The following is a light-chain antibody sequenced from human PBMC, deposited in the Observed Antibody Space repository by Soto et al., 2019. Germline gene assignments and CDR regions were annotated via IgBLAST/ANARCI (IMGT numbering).Light chain of an antibody. Sequence: QSVLTQPASVSGSPGQSITISCTGTSNDVGGYKYVSWHQQHPGKAPKLMIYEVSNRPSGVSTRFSASRSGNTASLTISGLQAEDEADYYCSVYTSSKEVFGGGTKLTVL. CDR2: EVS. V-gene: IGLV2-14*01. CDR1: SNDVGGYKY. J-gene: IGLJ2*01. CDR3: SVYTSSKEV.